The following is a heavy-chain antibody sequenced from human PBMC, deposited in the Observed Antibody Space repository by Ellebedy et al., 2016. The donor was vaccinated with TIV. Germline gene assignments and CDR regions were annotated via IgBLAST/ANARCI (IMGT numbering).Heavy chain of an antibody. V-gene: IGHV1-3*04. CDR1: GHSFTSYG. CDR2: INTGNDNT. CDR3: ATREWQDPMDV. J-gene: IGHJ6*02. D-gene: IGHD3-3*01. Sequence: ASVKVSXXASGHSFTSYGIHWVRQAPGQSLEWMGWINTGNDNTKYSQKLQGRVTITRDYMELSGLMSEDTAVYYCATREWQDPMDVWGLGTTVTVSS.